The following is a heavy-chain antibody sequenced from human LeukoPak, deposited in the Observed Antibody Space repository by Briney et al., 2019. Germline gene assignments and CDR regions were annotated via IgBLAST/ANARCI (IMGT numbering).Heavy chain of an antibody. D-gene: IGHD6-19*01. CDR1: GGSISSCY. CDR3: ARRHSYSSGTYYYGMDV. Sequence: PSETLSLTCTVSGGSISSCYWSWIRQPPGKGLEWIGYIYYSGSTNYNPSLKSRVTISVDTSKNQFSLKLSSVTAADTAVYYCARRHSYSSGTYYYGMDVWGQGTALTVSS. J-gene: IGHJ6*02. V-gene: IGHV4-59*08. CDR2: IYYSGST.